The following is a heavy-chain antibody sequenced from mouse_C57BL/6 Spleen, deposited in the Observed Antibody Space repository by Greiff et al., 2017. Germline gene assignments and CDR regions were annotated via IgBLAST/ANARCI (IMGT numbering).Heavy chain of an antibody. CDR1: GYTFTDYE. J-gene: IGHJ3*01. CDR3: TRMAFDSLAGFAY. Sequence: VQLQQSGAELVRPGASVTLSCKASGYTFTDYEMHWVKQTPVHGLEWIGAIDPETGGTAYNQKFKGKAILTADKSSSTAYMELRSLTSEDSAVYYCTRMAFDSLAGFAYWGQGTLVTVSA. V-gene: IGHV1-15*01. CDR2: IDPETGGT. D-gene: IGHD1-1*01.